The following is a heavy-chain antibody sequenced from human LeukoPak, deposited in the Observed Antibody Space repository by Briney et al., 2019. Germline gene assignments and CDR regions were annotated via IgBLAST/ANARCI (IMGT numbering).Heavy chain of an antibody. CDR1: GFTFSSYI. V-gene: IGHV3-21*01. J-gene: IGHJ6*03. Sequence: GGSLRLSCAASGFTFSSYIMNWVRQAPGKGLEWVSSISSSSSYIYYADSVKGRFTISRDNAKNSLYLQMNSLRAEDTAVYYCARDTDSGWYGIGSMDVWGKGTTVTVSS. CDR3: ARDTDSGWYGIGSMDV. CDR2: ISSSSSYI. D-gene: IGHD6-19*01.